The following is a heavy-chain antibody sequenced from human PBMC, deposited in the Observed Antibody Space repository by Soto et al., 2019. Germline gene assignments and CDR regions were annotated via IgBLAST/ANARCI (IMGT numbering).Heavy chain of an antibody. J-gene: IGHJ5*02. CDR3: AKDTDYVWGSYYTLPIDP. D-gene: IGHD3-16*01. Sequence: VGSLRLSCASSVFTFSSYGMHCVRQAPGKWLEWVAVISYDGSNKYYADSVKGRFTISRDNSKNTLYLQMNSLRAEDTAVYYCAKDTDYVWGSYYTLPIDPWGQGTLVLVSS. CDR2: ISYDGSNK. V-gene: IGHV3-30*18. CDR1: VFTFSSYG.